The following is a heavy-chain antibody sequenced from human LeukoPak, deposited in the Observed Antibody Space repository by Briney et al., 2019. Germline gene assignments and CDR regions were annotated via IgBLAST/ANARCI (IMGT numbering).Heavy chain of an antibody. CDR1: GDSISSSNW. J-gene: IGHJ6*02. D-gene: IGHD2-15*01. V-gene: IGHV4-4*02. CDR3: ARGGFGIVARYGMDV. Sequence: SETLSLTCAVSGDSISSSNWWSWVRQPPGKGLEWIGEIYHSGNTNYNPSLKSRVTMSVDKSKNQSSLKLSSVTAADTAVYYCARGGFGIVARYGMDVWGQGTTVTVSS. CDR2: IYHSGNT.